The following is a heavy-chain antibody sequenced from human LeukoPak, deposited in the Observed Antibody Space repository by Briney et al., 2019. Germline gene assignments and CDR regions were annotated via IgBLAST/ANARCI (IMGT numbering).Heavy chain of an antibody. D-gene: IGHD2-15*01. J-gene: IGHJ4*02. CDR3: ARDCSGKLGFDY. CDR2: MNWNGGST. Sequence: GGSLRLSCAASGFTFDDYGMSWVRQAPGKVLEWVSGMNWNGGSTGYADSVKGRFTISRDNAKNSLYLQMNSLRAEDTALYYCARDCSGKLGFDYWGQGTLVTVSS. CDR1: GFTFDDYG. V-gene: IGHV3-20*04.